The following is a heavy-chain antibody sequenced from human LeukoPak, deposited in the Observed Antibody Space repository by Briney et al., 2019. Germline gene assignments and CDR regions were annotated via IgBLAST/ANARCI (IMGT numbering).Heavy chain of an antibody. CDR2: ISGSGGST. CDR1: GFTFDDYG. D-gene: IGHD3-10*01. J-gene: IGHJ4*02. V-gene: IGHV3-23*01. CDR3: AKDNYGSSVY. Sequence: PGGSLRLSCAASGFTFDDYGMSWVRQAPGKGLEWVSGISGSGGSTYYADSVKGRFTISRDNSKNMLYLQMNSPRAEDTAVYYCAKDNYGSSVYWGQGTLVTVSS.